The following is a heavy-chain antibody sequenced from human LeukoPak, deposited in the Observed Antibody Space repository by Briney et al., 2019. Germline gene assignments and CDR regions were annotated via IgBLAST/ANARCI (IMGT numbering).Heavy chain of an antibody. D-gene: IGHD3-10*01. CDR3: ARDVEAMVRGWHYYYYGMDV. CDR1: GYTFTGYY. Sequence: ASVKVSCKASGYTFTGYYMHWVRQAPGQGLEWMGRINPNSGGTNYAQKFQGRVTMTRDTSISTAYMELSRLRSDDTAVYYCARDVEAMVRGWHYYYYGMDVWGQGTTVTVSS. J-gene: IGHJ6*02. CDR2: INPNSGGT. V-gene: IGHV1-2*06.